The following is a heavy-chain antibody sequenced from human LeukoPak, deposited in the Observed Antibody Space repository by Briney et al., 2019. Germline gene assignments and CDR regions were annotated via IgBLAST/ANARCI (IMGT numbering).Heavy chain of an antibody. CDR3: AKDILRYYYGSGNIGFDP. D-gene: IGHD3-10*01. J-gene: IGHJ5*02. Sequence: GGSLRLSCAASGFTFSSYSMNWVRQAPGKGLEWVSSISSSSSYIYYADSVKGRFTISRDNAKNSLYLQMNSLRAEDTAVYYCAKDILRYYYGSGNIGFDPWGQGTLVTVSS. V-gene: IGHV3-21*01. CDR1: GFTFSSYS. CDR2: ISSSSSYI.